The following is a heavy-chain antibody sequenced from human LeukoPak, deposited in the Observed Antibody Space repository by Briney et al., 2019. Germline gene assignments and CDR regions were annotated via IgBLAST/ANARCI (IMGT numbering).Heavy chain of an antibody. Sequence: NPGESLKISCKGSGYRFSSYWIGWVRQMPGKGLEWMGIIHPGDSETRYSPSFQGQVTISADKSISTAYLQWSGLKASDTAMYYCVRALGYCTSGSCYYYDYWGQGTLVTVSS. J-gene: IGHJ4*02. CDR3: VRALGYCTSGSCYYYDY. V-gene: IGHV5-51*01. D-gene: IGHD2-15*01. CDR1: GYRFSSYW. CDR2: IHPGDSET.